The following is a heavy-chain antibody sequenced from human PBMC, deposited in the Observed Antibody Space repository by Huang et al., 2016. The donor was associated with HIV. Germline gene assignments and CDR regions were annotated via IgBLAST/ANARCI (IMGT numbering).Heavy chain of an antibody. CDR2: ISYDGSNK. V-gene: IGHV3-30-3*01. J-gene: IGHJ6*03. CDR1: GFPFSGYA. D-gene: IGHD3-16*02. Sequence: QVQLVESGGGVVQPGRSLRRSCAASGFPFSGYAMTWVRQAPGKGLEWVAVISYDGSNKYYADSVKGRFTISRDNSKNTLYLQMYSLRAEDTAVYYCARDAYYDYVWGSYRKYYYYYMDVWGKGTTVTVSS. CDR3: ARDAYYDYVWGSYRKYYYYYMDV.